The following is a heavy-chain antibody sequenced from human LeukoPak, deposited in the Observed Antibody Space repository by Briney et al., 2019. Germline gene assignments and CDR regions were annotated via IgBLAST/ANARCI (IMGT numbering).Heavy chain of an antibody. Sequence: SETLSLTCTVPGGSISSYYWSWIRQPPGKGLEWIGYIYYSGSTNYNPSLKSRVTISVDTSKNQFSLKLSSVTAADTAVYYCARDSGSSRGFDYWGQGTLVTVSS. J-gene: IGHJ4*02. D-gene: IGHD6-13*01. CDR1: GGSISSYY. V-gene: IGHV4-59*01. CDR2: IYYSGST. CDR3: ARDSGSSRGFDY.